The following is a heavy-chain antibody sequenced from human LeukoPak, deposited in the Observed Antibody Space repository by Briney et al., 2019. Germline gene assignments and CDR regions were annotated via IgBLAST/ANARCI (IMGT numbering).Heavy chain of an antibody. CDR3: VRHISGHANLDY. D-gene: IGHD2-2*01. CDR2: MYYSGST. CDR1: GGSITSSGHC. Sequence: SETLSLTCTVSGGSITSSGHCWRWIRQPPGKGLEWIGCMYYSGSTFHGSSLKGRVTISLDTPKNQFSLRLSSVTAADTAIYYCVRHISGHANLDYWGQGTLVTVSS. V-gene: IGHV4-39*01. J-gene: IGHJ4*02.